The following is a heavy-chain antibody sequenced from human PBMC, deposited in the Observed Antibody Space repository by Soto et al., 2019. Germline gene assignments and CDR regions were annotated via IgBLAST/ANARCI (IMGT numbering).Heavy chain of an antibody. Sequence: QVQLVQSGAEVKKPGSSVRVSCKTSGGTFSTYGINWVRQAPGQGLEWMGGIIPIFKTANYAQRFQDRVTITADESTHTAYMELISLTSEDTAVYYCATDSPLGPNPIRRFAPRGQGTLVTVSS. D-gene: IGHD3-3*02. CDR3: ATDSPLGPNPIRRFAP. CDR2: IIPIFKTA. J-gene: IGHJ5*02. V-gene: IGHV1-69*12. CDR1: GGTFSTYG.